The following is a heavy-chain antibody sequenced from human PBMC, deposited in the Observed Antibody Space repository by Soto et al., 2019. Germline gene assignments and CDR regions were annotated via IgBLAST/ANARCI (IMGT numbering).Heavy chain of an antibody. CDR3: AKDEVRYYDSSGYSSLFDY. CDR2: ISWDGGST. Sequence: GGSLRLSCAASGFTFDDYTMHWVRQAPGKGLELVSLISWDGGSTYYADSVKGRFTISRDNSKNSLYLQMNSLRTEDTALYYCAKDEVRYYDSSGYSSLFDYWGQGTLVTVSS. D-gene: IGHD3-22*01. CDR1: GFTFDDYT. J-gene: IGHJ4*02. V-gene: IGHV3-43*01.